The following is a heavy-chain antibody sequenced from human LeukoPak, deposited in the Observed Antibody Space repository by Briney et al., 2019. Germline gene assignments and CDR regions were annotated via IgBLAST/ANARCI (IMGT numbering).Heavy chain of an antibody. CDR3: ARGAYDSSGYYPSWFDP. CDR2: IKQDGSEK. V-gene: IGHV3-7*01. CDR1: GFTFSSYA. J-gene: IGHJ5*02. D-gene: IGHD3-22*01. Sequence: GGSLRLSCAASGFTFSSYAMSWVRQAPGKGLEWVANIKQDGSEKYYVDSVKGRFTISRDNTKNSLYLQMISLRAEDTAVYYCARGAYDSSGYYPSWFDPWGQGTLVTVSS.